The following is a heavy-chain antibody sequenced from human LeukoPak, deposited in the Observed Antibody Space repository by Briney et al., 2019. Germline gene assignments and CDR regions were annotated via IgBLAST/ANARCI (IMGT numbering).Heavy chain of an antibody. CDR2: IYYSGST. D-gene: IGHD5-18*01. Sequence: SETLSLTCTVSGGPISSSSYYWGWIRQPPGKGLEWIGSIYYSGSTYYNPSLKSRVTISVDTSKNQFSLKLSSVTAADTAVYYCARGRGYTRTYYFDYWGQGTLVTVSS. CDR1: GGPISSSSYY. V-gene: IGHV4-39*07. J-gene: IGHJ4*02. CDR3: ARGRGYTRTYYFDY.